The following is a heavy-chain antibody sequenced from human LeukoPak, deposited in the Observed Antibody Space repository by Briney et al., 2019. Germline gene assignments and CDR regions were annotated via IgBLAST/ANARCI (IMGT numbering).Heavy chain of an antibody. Sequence: ASVTVSCKPSGGTLSRYAISWVRQAPGQGLEWMGRIIPIFGTTNYAQKLQGTVPLTTVDSTSTAYMELSSLRSEDTAVYYCARDQSDLYYDSGGYGYWGQGTLVTVSS. CDR1: GGTLSRYA. D-gene: IGHD3-22*01. V-gene: IGHV1-69*05. CDR3: ARDQSDLYYDSGGYGY. J-gene: IGHJ4*02. CDR2: IIPIFGTT.